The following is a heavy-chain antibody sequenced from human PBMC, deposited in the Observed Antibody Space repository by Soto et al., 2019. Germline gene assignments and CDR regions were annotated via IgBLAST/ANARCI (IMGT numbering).Heavy chain of an antibody. Sequence: GASVKVSCKASGGTFSSYAISWVRQAPGQGLEWMGGIIPIFGTANYAQKFQGRVTITADESTSTAYMELSSLRSEDTAVYYCARERRELYGSEPDYWGQGTLVTVSS. CDR3: ARERRELYGSEPDY. CDR2: IIPIFGTA. CDR1: GGTFSSYA. J-gene: IGHJ4*02. D-gene: IGHD1-26*01. V-gene: IGHV1-69*13.